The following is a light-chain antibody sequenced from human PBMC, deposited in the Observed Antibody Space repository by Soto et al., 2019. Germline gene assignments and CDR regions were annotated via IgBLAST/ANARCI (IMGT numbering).Light chain of an antibody. CDR3: QVWDSSSDHGV. Sequence: ELTQPPSMSVAPGHTATITCGGYNIGSKSVHWYQQRPGQAPVLVVYDDSDRPSGIPERFSGSNSGNTATLTINRVEAGDEADYYCQVWDSSSDHGVFGTGTKVTVL. J-gene: IGLJ1*01. CDR1: NIGSKS. CDR2: DDS. V-gene: IGLV3-21*02.